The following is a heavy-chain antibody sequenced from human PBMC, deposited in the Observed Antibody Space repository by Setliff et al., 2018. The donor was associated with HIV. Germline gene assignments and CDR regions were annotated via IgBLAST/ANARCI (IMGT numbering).Heavy chain of an antibody. Sequence: SETLSLTCTVSGGSISSSSYYWGWIRQPPGKGLEWIGSIYYSGSTYYNLSLKSRVTISVDTSKNQFSLKLSSVTAADTAVYYCARHSEYSSSWYYFDYWGQGTLVTVSS. D-gene: IGHD6-13*01. J-gene: IGHJ4*02. V-gene: IGHV4-39*01. CDR2: IYYSGST. CDR3: ARHSEYSSSWYYFDY. CDR1: GGSISSSSYY.